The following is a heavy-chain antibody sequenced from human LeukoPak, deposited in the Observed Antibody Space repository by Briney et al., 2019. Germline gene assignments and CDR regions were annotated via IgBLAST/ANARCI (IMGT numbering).Heavy chain of an antibody. CDR1: GGSISSYY. J-gene: IGHJ4*02. V-gene: IGHV4-4*07. CDR2: IYTSGST. D-gene: IGHD6-13*01. Sequence: SETLSLTCTVSGGSISSYYWSWIRQPAGKGLEWIGRIYTSGSTNYNPSLKSRVTMSVDTSKNQFSLQLNSVTPEDTAVYYCAREQQLVPFDYWGQGTLVTVSS. CDR3: AREQQLVPFDY.